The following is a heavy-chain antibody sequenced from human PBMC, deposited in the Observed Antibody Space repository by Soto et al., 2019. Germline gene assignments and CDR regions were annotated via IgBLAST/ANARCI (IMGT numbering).Heavy chain of an antibody. CDR1: GYTFTNYG. V-gene: IGHV1-18*01. D-gene: IGHD2-21*02. J-gene: IGHJ4*02. CDR3: ARVRFGDPFDF. CDR2: FNPGNRNT. Sequence: QVQLVQSGAEVKRPGTSVKVSCKVSGYTFTNYGINWVRQAPGQGLEWVGWFNPGNRNTNYAQKFQERVSMTTDTSTNTAYMELRGLRSHDTAVYYCARVRFGDPFDFWGQGPLVTVSS.